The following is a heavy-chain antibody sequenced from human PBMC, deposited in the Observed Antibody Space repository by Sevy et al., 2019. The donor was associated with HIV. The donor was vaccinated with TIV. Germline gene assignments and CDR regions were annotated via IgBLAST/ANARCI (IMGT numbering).Heavy chain of an antibody. Sequence: GGSLRLSCAASGFTFSSYSMNWVRQAPGKGLEWVSYISSSSSTIYYADSVKGRFTISRDNAKNSLYLQMNSLRAEDTAVYYCATPSRYWGCMLCFDYWGQGTLVTVSS. CDR2: ISSSSSTI. D-gene: IGHD2-8*02. CDR1: GFTFSSYS. CDR3: ATPSRYWGCMLCFDY. V-gene: IGHV3-48*01. J-gene: IGHJ4*02.